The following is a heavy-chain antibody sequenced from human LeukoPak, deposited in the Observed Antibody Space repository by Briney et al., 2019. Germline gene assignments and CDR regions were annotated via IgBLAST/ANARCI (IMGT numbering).Heavy chain of an antibody. D-gene: IGHD2-21*01. V-gene: IGHV3-7*05. J-gene: IGHJ3*02. CDR1: GFTFSNYW. CDR2: IKQDGNKK. Sequence: GGPLRLSCGASGFTFSNYWMSWVRQAPGKGLDWVGDIKQDGNKKYYVDSVEGRFTISRDNAKNSLYLQMNSLRVEDTAVYYCARDCGRDCSQAFDIWGQGTMVTVSS. CDR3: ARDCGRDCSQAFDI.